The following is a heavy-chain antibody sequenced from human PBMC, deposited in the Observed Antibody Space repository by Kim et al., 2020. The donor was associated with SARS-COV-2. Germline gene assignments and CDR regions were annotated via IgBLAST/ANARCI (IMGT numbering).Heavy chain of an antibody. J-gene: IGHJ6*02. CDR2: IYPGDSDT. V-gene: IGHV5-51*01. CDR3: ARHPRITMVRGVIPLYYYYGMDV. Sequence: GESLKISCKGSGYSFTSYWIGWVRQMPGKGLEWMGIIYPGDSDTRYSPSFQGQVTISADKSISTAYLQWSSLEASDTAMYYCARHPRITMVRGVIPLYYYYGMDVWGQGTTVTVSS. D-gene: IGHD3-10*01. CDR1: GYSFTSYW.